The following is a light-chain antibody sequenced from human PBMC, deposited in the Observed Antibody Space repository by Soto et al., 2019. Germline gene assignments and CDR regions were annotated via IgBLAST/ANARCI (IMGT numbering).Light chain of an antibody. CDR2: KAY. Sequence: DIQMTQSPSTLSASVGDRVTITCRASQSISSWLAWYQQKPGKVPKLLIYKAYSLESGVPSRFSGSGSVTEFNLTISSLQTDDFETYYCQQYNSIPLTFGGGTQVEIK. CDR1: QSISSW. J-gene: IGKJ4*01. V-gene: IGKV1-5*03. CDR3: QQYNSIPLT.